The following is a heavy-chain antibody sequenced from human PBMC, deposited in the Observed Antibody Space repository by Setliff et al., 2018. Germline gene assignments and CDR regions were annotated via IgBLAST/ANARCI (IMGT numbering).Heavy chain of an antibody. Sequence: PGGSLRLSCAASGFTLSGYGMHWVRQAPGKGLEWVSAISGSGGSTYYADSVKGRFTISRDNSKNTLYLQMNSLRAEDTAVYYCAKWVVVGVFGDYMDVWGKGTTVTVSS. CDR2: ISGSGGST. D-gene: IGHD1-26*01. CDR3: AKWVVVGVFGDYMDV. J-gene: IGHJ6*03. V-gene: IGHV3-23*01. CDR1: GFTLSGYG.